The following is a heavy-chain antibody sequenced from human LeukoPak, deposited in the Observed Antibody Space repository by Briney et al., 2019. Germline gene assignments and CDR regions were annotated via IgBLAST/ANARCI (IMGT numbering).Heavy chain of an antibody. J-gene: IGHJ6*02. CDR3: ANGPVDIVATIVYYYGIDV. D-gene: IGHD5-12*01. V-gene: IGHV3-23*01. CDR1: GFTFSSYA. Sequence: GGSLRLSCAASGFTFSSYAMSWVRQAPGKGLEWVSAISGSGGSTYYADSVKGRFTISRDNSKNTLYLQMNSLRAEDTAVYYCANGPVDIVATIVYYYGIDVWGQGTTVTVSS. CDR2: ISGSGGST.